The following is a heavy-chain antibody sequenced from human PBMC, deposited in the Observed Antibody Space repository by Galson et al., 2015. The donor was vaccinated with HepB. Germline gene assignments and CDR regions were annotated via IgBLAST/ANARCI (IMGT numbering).Heavy chain of an antibody. CDR2: IDWDDDK. V-gene: IGHV2-70*11. Sequence: PALVKPPQTLTLTCTFSGFSLRTSGMCVSWIRQPPGKALEWLARIDWDDDKYYSTSLKTRLTISKDTSKNQVVLTMTNMDPVDTATYYCARGGVPYCSSTSCYYYYGMDVWGQGTTVTVSS. CDR3: ARGGVPYCSSTSCYYYYGMDV. D-gene: IGHD2-2*01. J-gene: IGHJ6*02. CDR1: GFSLRTSGMC.